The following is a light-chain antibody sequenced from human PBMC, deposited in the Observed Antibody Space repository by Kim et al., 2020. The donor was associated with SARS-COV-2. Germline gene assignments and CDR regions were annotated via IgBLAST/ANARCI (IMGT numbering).Light chain of an antibody. CDR1: SSDIGGYNY. J-gene: IGLJ2*01. V-gene: IGLV2-14*03. CDR2: DVS. CDR3: SSYTSSRTLL. Sequence: GQSITITCTGTSSDIGGYNYVSWYQQHPGKAPKLMIYDVSNRPSGVSNRFSGSKSGNTASLTISGLQAEDEADYYCSSYTSSRTLLFGGGTQLTVL.